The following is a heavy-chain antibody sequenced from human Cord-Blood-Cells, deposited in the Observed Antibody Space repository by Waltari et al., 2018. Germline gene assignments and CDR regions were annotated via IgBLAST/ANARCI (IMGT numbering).Heavy chain of an antibody. D-gene: IGHD1-7*01. V-gene: IGHV1-69*06. J-gene: IGHJ4*02. Sequence: QVQLVQSGAEVKKPGSSVKVSCKASGGTFSSHAISWVRQAPGQGLEWMGGIIPIFGTANYAQKFQGRVTITANKSTSTAYMELSSLRSEDTAVYYCARDAPFITGTTPLLFYWGQGTLVTVSS. CDR2: IIPIFGTA. CDR3: ARDAPFITGTTPLLFY. CDR1: GGTFSSHA.